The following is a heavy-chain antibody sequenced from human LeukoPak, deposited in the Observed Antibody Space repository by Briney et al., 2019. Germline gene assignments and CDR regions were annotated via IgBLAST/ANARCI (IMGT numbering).Heavy chain of an antibody. CDR1: GYSFSSYG. J-gene: IGHJ4*02. CDR3: VRDQGFKPDY. Sequence: AASVKVSCKTSGYSFSSYGISWVRRAPGQGLEWMGWISPPKGSTNYAQKFWGRITLATDTPTNTAYMELKSLTSDDTALYYCVRDQGFKPDYWGQGTLVTVSS. V-gene: IGHV1-18*01. CDR2: ISPPKGST.